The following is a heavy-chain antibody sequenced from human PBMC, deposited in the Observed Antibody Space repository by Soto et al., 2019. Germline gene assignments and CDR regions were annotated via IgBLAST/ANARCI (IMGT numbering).Heavy chain of an antibody. J-gene: IGHJ4*02. V-gene: IGHV4-30-4*01. CDR3: AREGGESSDGLYYFDS. Sequence: SETLSLTCTVSGGSTSSDNYWGWIRQPPGKGLEWIGHIYYSGNTDYNPSLKSRLAVSIDTSKNQFSLKLSSVTAADTAVYFCAREGGESSDGLYYFDSWGQGSLVTVSS. D-gene: IGHD3-16*01. CDR2: IYYSGNT. CDR1: GGSTSSDNY.